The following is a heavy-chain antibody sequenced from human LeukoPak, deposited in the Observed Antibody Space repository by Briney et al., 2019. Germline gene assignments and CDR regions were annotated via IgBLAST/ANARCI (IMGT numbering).Heavy chain of an antibody. J-gene: IGHJ4*02. CDR3: STLTSRGLSDS. D-gene: IGHD1-20*01. CDR1: GFTFTNAW. Sequence: GGSLRLSCAASGFTFTNAWMNWVRQAPGKGLEWVGRIKSKADGETIDYAAPVKGRFTFSRDDSKNMLYPQMNSLKSEDTAVYYCSTLTSRGLSDSWGQGTLVTVSS. V-gene: IGHV3-15*07. CDR2: IKSKADGETI.